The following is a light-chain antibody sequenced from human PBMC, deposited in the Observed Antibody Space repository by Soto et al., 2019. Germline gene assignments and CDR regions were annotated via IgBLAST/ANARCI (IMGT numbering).Light chain of an antibody. V-gene: IGKV3-20*01. CDR3: QQYDNSPIT. CDR2: HGS. CDR1: QTISRNY. J-gene: IGKJ5*01. Sequence: IVLTQSPGTLSLSPGERVTLSCRASQTISRNYLAWYQQKPGLAPRLIMYHGSRRAAGTPDRFSGSGSGTDFTLTISRLEPEDFAVYYCQQYDNSPITFGQGTRLEIK.